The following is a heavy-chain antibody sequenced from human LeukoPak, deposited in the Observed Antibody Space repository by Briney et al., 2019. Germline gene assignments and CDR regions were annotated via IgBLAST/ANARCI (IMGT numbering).Heavy chain of an antibody. Sequence: PGGSLRLSCAASGFTFSSYAMSWVRQAPGKGLEWVSTISGRGINTYSADSVKGRFTISRDNSKNTLYLQMNSLRAEDTAVCYCARGVRDILSGYYTDYYFYYMDVWGKGTTVTVSS. CDR3: ARGVRDILSGYYTDYYFYYMDV. D-gene: IGHD3-3*01. J-gene: IGHJ6*03. CDR2: ISGRGINT. V-gene: IGHV3-23*01. CDR1: GFTFSSYA.